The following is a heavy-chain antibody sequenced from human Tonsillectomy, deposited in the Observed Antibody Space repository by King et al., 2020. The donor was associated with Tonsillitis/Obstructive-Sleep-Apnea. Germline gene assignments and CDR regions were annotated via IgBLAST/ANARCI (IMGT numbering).Heavy chain of an antibody. V-gene: IGHV3-21*01. CDR2: ISSSSSYI. CDR3: ATAARYCSGGSCYFVY. Sequence: VQLVESGGGLVKPGGSLRLSCAASGFTFSSYSMNWVHQAPGKGLEWVSSISSSSSYIYYADSVKGRFTISRDNAKNSLYLQMNSLRAEDTAVYYCATAARYCSGGSCYFVYWGQGTLVTVSS. J-gene: IGHJ4*02. CDR1: GFTFSSYS. D-gene: IGHD2-15*01.